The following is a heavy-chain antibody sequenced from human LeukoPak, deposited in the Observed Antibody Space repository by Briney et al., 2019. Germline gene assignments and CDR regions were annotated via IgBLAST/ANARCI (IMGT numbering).Heavy chain of an antibody. Sequence: PGGSLRLSCAASGFTFSSYSMNWVRQAPGKGLEWVSSISSSSSYIYYADSVKGRFTISRDNSKTSLYLQMNSLRAEDTAVYYCARGCSGGSSYSGVDYWGQGTLVTVSS. CDR3: ARGCSGGSSYSGVDY. CDR2: ISSSSSYI. CDR1: GFTFSSYS. J-gene: IGHJ4*02. D-gene: IGHD2-15*01. V-gene: IGHV3-21*01.